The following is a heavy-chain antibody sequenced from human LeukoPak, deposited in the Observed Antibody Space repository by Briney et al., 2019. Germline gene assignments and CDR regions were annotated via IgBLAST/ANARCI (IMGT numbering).Heavy chain of an antibody. CDR2: IYTSGST. J-gene: IGHJ4*02. CDR1: GGSTSNHY. V-gene: IGHV4-4*07. Sequence: PETLSLTCTVSGGSTSNHYWSWIRQAAGKGLEWIGRIYTSGSTNYNPSLKSRVAMPIDTSRNQFSLKLSSVTAADTAVYYCARGVSTITADYWGQGTLVTVSS. CDR3: ARGVSTITADY. D-gene: IGHD5/OR15-5a*01.